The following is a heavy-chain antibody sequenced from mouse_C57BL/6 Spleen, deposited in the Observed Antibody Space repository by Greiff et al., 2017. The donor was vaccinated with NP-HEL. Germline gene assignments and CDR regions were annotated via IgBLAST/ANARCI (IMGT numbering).Heavy chain of an antibody. CDR1: GFTFSDYG. V-gene: IGHV5-17*01. CDR2: ISSGSSTI. Sequence: EVMLVESGGGLVKPGGSLKLSCAASGFTFSDYGMHWVRQAPEKGLEWVAYISSGSSTIYYADTVKGRFTISRDNAKNTLFLQMTSLRSEDTAMYYCAKEYYGSTYYAMDYWGQGTSVTVSS. D-gene: IGHD1-1*01. CDR3: AKEYYGSTYYAMDY. J-gene: IGHJ4*01.